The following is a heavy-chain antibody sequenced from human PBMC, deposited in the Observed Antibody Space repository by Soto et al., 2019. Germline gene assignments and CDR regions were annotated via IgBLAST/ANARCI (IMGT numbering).Heavy chain of an antibody. CDR1: GGTFSSYT. D-gene: IGHD1-26*01. CDR3: ARVVVGSRLSLDY. V-gene: IGHV1-69*01. CDR2: ISPIFGTP. J-gene: IGHJ4*02. Sequence: QVQLVQSGAEVKKPGSSVTVSCKASGGTFSSYTISWVRQAPGQGLEWMAGISPIFGTPIYAQKFQDIVTITADDSTMTAYMEMNRLPSEDTAVYYCARVVVGSRLSLDYWGQGTLVTISS.